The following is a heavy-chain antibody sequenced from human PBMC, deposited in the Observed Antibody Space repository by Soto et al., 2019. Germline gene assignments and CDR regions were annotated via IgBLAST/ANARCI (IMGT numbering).Heavy chain of an antibody. CDR3: ARGGVTTLDY. D-gene: IGHD4-17*01. Sequence: SETLSLTCTVSGGSISSGGYYWSWIRQHPGKGLEWIGYIYYIGSTNYNPSLKSRVTISVDTSKNQFSLKLSSVTAADTAVYYCARGGVTTLDYWGQGTLVTVSS. V-gene: IGHV4-61*08. CDR1: GGSISSGGYY. CDR2: IYYIGST. J-gene: IGHJ4*02.